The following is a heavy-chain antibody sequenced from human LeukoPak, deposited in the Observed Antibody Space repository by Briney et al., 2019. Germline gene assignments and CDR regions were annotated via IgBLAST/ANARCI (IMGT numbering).Heavy chain of an antibody. J-gene: IGHJ1*01. CDR3: ARMPYDSSGYYKH. CDR2: ISPYNGNT. V-gene: IGHV1-18*01. D-gene: IGHD3-22*01. CDR1: GYTFTSYS. Sequence: ASVKVSCKASGYTFTSYSISWVRQAPGQGLEWMGWISPYNGNTNYAQKFQARVTMTTDTSTSTAYMELRSLRSDDTAVYYCARMPYDSSGYYKHWGQGTLVTVSS.